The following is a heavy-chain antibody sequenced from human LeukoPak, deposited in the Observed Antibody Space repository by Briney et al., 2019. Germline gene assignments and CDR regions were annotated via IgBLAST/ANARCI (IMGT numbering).Heavy chain of an antibody. J-gene: IGHJ4*02. CDR1: GFTFSSYS. Sequence: PGGSLRLSCAASGFTFSSYSMNWVRQAPGKGLEWVSYISSSSSTIYYADSVKGRFTISRDNAKNSLYLQINSLRAEDTAVYYCARDRSSGWSDPYDYWGQGTLVTVSS. CDR2: ISSSSSTI. D-gene: IGHD6-19*01. CDR3: ARDRSSGWSDPYDY. V-gene: IGHV3-48*04.